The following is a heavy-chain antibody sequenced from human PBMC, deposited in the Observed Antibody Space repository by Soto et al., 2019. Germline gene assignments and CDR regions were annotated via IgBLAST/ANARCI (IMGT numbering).Heavy chain of an antibody. J-gene: IGHJ5*02. CDR3: AKKGSGAAAWFDP. CDR2: ISYDGSNK. Sequence: QVQLVESGGGVVQPGRSLRLSCAASGFTFSSYGMHWVRQAPGKGLEWVAVISYDGSNKYYADSVKGRFTISRDNSKNTLDLQMNSLRAEDTAVYYCAKKGSGAAAWFDPWGQGTLVTVSS. CDR1: GFTFSSYG. V-gene: IGHV3-30*18. D-gene: IGHD6-13*01.